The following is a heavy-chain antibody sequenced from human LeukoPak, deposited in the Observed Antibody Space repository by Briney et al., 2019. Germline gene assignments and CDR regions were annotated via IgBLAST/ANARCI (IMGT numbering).Heavy chain of an antibody. J-gene: IGHJ4*02. CDR2: ISSSGSTI. CDR1: GFTFSSYE. CDR3: ARVDTAMAG. Sequence: GGSLRLSCAASGFTFSSYEMNWVCQAPGKGLEWVSYISSSGSTIYYADSVKGRFTISRDNAKNSLYLQMNSLRAEDTAVYYCARVDTAMAGWGQGTLVTVSS. D-gene: IGHD5-18*01. V-gene: IGHV3-48*03.